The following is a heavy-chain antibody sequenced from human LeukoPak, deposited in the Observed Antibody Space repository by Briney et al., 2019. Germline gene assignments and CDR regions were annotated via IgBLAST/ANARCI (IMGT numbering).Heavy chain of an antibody. Sequence: PSETLSLTCTVSGGSISSHYWSWIRQPPGKGLEWIGYIYYSGSTNYNPSLKSRVTISVDTSKNQFSLKLSSVTAADTAVYCCARDFPVFYWGQGTLVTVSS. CDR2: IYYSGST. CDR1: GGSISSHY. J-gene: IGHJ4*02. CDR3: ARDFPVFY. V-gene: IGHV4-59*11.